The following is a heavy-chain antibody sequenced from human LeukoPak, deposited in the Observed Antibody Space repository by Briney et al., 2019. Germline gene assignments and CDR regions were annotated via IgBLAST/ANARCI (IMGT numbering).Heavy chain of an antibody. Sequence: GGSLSLSCAASGFTFSDYGMTWVRQAPGKGLEWVSAIGRSGSYTYYADSLKGRFTISRDNSKNTLYLQMNSLRAEDTAFYYCAKILAAAGSDYWGQGTLVTVSS. CDR3: AKILAAAGSDY. J-gene: IGHJ4*02. D-gene: IGHD6-13*01. CDR2: IGRSGSYT. CDR1: GFTFSDYG. V-gene: IGHV3-23*01.